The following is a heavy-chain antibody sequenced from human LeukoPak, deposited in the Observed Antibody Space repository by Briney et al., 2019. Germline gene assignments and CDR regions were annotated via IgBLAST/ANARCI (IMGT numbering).Heavy chain of an antibody. J-gene: IGHJ5*02. D-gene: IGHD3-22*01. CDR2: IYYSGKT. V-gene: IGHV4-34*01. Sequence: SETLSLTCAVYGESFKDYYWNWIRQPPGKGLEWIGSIYYSGKTYYNPSLKSRVTMSLDTSKNQFSLKVNSVTAADTAVYYCAREDYDTSGFVGNNWFDPWGQGTLVTVSS. CDR1: GESFKDYY. CDR3: AREDYDTSGFVGNNWFDP.